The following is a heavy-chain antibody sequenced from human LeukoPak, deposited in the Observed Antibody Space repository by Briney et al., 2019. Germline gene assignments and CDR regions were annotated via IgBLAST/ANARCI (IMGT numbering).Heavy chain of an antibody. CDR3: ARHDPVGYYQHGMDV. CDR2: IYYTGAT. V-gene: IGHV4-59*08. Sequence: PSQTLSLTCTVSGGSISGYCWSCIRQPPGQGREFIGYIYYTGATLYNPSLKSRVTMSVDTSRNQFSLKLSSVTAADTAVYYCARHDPVGYYQHGMDVWVQGTTVTVCS. J-gene: IGHJ6*02. D-gene: IGHD2-15*01. CDR1: GGSISGYC.